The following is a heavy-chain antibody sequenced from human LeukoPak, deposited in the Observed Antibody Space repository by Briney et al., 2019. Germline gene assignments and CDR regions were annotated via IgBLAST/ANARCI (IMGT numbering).Heavy chain of an antibody. V-gene: IGHV1-24*01. CDR1: GYTLPELS. Sequence: GASVKVSCKVSGYTLPELSMYWVRQAPGKGLEWMGGLDPEDDEMIYAQKFRGRVSMTEDTMTNTAYMELSSLTSEDTAMYYCATSRTGRVVAISGLYFDYWGQGTLVTVSS. D-gene: IGHD3-22*01. CDR2: LDPEDDEM. J-gene: IGHJ4*02. CDR3: ATSRTGRVVAISGLYFDY.